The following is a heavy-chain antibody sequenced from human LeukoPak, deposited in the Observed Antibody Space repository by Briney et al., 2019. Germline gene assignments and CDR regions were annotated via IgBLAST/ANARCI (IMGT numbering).Heavy chain of an antibody. CDR3: AGQGAITARRTHYYAMDV. CDR1: GGLISSSGNFY. Sequence: PSETLSLTCSVSGGLISSSGNFYWGWIRQVPGKGLEWIGSVYYTGYSYDNPSLKSRVTVSVDTSKNQFSLKLNSVTAADTAIYYCAGQGAITARRTHYYAMDVWGPGTTVTVSS. V-gene: IGHV4-39*01. CDR2: VYYTGYS. D-gene: IGHD1-20*01. J-gene: IGHJ6*02.